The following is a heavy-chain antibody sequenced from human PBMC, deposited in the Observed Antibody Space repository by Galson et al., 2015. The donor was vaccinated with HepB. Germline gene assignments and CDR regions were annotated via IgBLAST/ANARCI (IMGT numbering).Heavy chain of an antibody. J-gene: IGHJ6*02. D-gene: IGHD3-10*01. Sequence: SVKVSCKASGYTFTSYAMNWVRQAPGQGLEWMGWINTNTGNPTYAQGFTGRFVFSLDTSVSTAYLQISSLKAEDTAVYYCARDLGQEWFGELLVLYYYGMDVWGQGTTVTVSS. V-gene: IGHV7-4-1*02. CDR2: INTNTGNP. CDR3: ARDLGQEWFGELLVLYYYGMDV. CDR1: GYTFTSYA.